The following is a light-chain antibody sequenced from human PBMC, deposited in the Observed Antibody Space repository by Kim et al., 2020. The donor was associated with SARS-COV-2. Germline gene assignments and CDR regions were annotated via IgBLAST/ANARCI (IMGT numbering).Light chain of an antibody. Sequence: EIVLTQSPATLSLSPGERATLSCRASQSVRNYLAWYQQKPGQAPRLLIYETSNSATGIPARFSGSGSGTDFTLTISSLEPEDFAVYYCHQRNIWPLTFGGGTKVDIK. CDR3: HQRNIWPLT. V-gene: IGKV3-11*01. J-gene: IGKJ4*01. CDR2: ETS. CDR1: QSVRNY.